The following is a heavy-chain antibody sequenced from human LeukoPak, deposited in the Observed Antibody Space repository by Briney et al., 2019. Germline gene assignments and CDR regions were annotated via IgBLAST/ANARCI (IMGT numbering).Heavy chain of an antibody. Sequence: SVKVSCKASGGSFSSYAITWVRQAPGQGLEWMGRIIPIFGTANYAQTFQGRVTITADIVSSTAYMEVNSLTSDDTAVYFCAKQGAARQDYYMDVWGNGTTVTVSS. D-gene: IGHD5-18*01. CDR1: GGSFSSYA. CDR3: AKQGAARQDYYMDV. V-gene: IGHV1-69*06. J-gene: IGHJ6*03. CDR2: IIPIFGTA.